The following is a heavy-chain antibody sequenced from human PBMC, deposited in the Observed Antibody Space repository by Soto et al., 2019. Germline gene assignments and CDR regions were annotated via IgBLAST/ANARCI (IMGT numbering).Heavy chain of an antibody. CDR2: IIPIFGTA. J-gene: IGHJ6*02. V-gene: IGHV1-69*13. D-gene: IGHD2-2*01. CDR1: GGTFSSNA. Sequence: SVKVSCKASGGTFSSNAISWVRQAPGQGLEWMGGIIPIFGTANYAQKFQGRVTITAGESTSTAYMELSSLRSEDTAVYYCARSAQPGGYCSSTSCSLRYYGMDVWGQGTTVTVSS. CDR3: ARSAQPGGYCSSTSCSLRYYGMDV.